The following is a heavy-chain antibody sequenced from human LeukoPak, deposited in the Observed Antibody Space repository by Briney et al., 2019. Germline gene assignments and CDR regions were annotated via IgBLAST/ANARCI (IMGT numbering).Heavy chain of an antibody. CDR1: GXXXXXXX. CDR3: ARVXSXXYYYGSGPLEFDP. J-gene: IGHJ5*02. D-gene: IGHD3-10*01. V-gene: IGHV3-11*06. Sequence: KPGGSLRLSCAAXGXXXXXXXXXXXXXAPXXXXXXVXXXXGXXXXXNYXXSXXGXXTISRDNAKNSLYLQMNSLRDEDTAVYYCARVXSXXYYYGSGPLEFDPWGQGTLVTVSS. CDR2: XXGXXXXX.